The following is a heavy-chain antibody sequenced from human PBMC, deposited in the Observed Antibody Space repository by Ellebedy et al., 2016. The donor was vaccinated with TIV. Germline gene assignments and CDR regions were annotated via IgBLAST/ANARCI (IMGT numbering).Heavy chain of an antibody. Sequence: GESLKISCAVSGFTFSSYDMNWVRQAPGKRLEWVSYISRSASLPAYADSVKGRFTISRDNARTSLYLQMNSLRIDDTAMYYCERSYGARTSGPWGQGTLVIVYS. CDR1: GFTFSSYD. J-gene: IGHJ5*02. CDR2: ISRSASLP. CDR3: ERSYGARTSGP. D-gene: IGHD3-16*01. V-gene: IGHV3-48*03.